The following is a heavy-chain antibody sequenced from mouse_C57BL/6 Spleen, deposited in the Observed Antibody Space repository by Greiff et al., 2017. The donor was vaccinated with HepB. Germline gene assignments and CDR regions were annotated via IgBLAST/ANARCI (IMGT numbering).Heavy chain of an antibody. J-gene: IGHJ4*01. CDR1: GYSITSGYD. CDR2: ISYSGST. D-gene: IGHD1-1*01. Sequence: EVQLQQSGPGMVKPSQSLSLTCTVTGYSITSGYDWHWIRHFPGNKLEWMGYISYSGSTNYNPSLKSRISITHDTSKNHFFLKLNSVTTEDTATYYCARDGGSTPSAMDYWGQGTSVTVSS. CDR3: ARDGGSTPSAMDY. V-gene: IGHV3-1*01.